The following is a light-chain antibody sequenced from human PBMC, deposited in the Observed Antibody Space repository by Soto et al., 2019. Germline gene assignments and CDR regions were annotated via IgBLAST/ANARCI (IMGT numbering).Light chain of an antibody. CDR3: QHYNSYSEA. J-gene: IGKJ1*01. CDR1: QTISSW. Sequence: DSQMTQSPSTLSGSVGDRVTITCRASQTISSWLAWYQRKPGKAPKLLIYNASTLKSGVPSRFSGSGSGTEFTPTISSLQPDDFATYYCQHYNSYSEAFGQGTKVDIK. CDR2: NAS. V-gene: IGKV1-5*03.